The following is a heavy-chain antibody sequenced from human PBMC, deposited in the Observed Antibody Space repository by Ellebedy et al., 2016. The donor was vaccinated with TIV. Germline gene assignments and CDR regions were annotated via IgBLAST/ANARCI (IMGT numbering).Heavy chain of an antibody. CDR2: IFHNGNT. D-gene: IGHD1-7*01. Sequence: MPSETLSLTCTVSGNSISSGYFWGWIRQPPGKGLEYIGTIFHNGNTYYNLSLKSRVTISLDTSKNYFSLRLSSVTAADTAVYYCARRNWNFALRTDYFDSWGRGTLVTVSS. CDR3: ARRNWNFALRTDYFDS. J-gene: IGHJ4*02. CDR1: GNSISSGYF. V-gene: IGHV4-38-2*02.